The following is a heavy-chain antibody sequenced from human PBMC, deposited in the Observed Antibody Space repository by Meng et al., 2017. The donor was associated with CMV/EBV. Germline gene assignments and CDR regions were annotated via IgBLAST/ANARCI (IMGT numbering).Heavy chain of an antibody. V-gene: IGHV4-34*01. D-gene: IGHD2-2*01. Sequence: SETLSLTCAVYGGSFSGYYWSWIRQPPGKGLEWIGEINHSGSTNYNPSLKSRVTISVDTSKNQFSLKLSSVTAADTAVYYCARGGPAARYYYYYGMDVWGQGTTVTVSS. CDR2: INHSGST. J-gene: IGHJ6*02. CDR3: ARGGPAARYYYYYGMDV. CDR1: GGSFSGYY.